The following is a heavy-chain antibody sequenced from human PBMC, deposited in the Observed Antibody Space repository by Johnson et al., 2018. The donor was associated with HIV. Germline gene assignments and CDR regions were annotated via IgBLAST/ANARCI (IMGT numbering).Heavy chain of an antibody. CDR3: ARVITIFRVAPRYAFDI. J-gene: IGHJ3*02. D-gene: IGHD3-3*01. CDR1: GFSFSDYY. CDR2: ISSSGASI. V-gene: IGHV3-11*04. Sequence: QVQLVESGGGLVKPGGSLRLSCAASGFSFSDYYMTWIRQAPGTGLEWISYISSSGASIYYEDAVRGRFTLSRDNANNALYLQMNSLRAEDTAVYYCARVITIFRVAPRYAFDIWGQGTMVTVSS.